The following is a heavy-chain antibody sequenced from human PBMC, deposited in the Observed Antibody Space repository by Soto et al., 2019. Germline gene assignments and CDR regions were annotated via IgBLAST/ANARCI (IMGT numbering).Heavy chain of an antibody. D-gene: IGHD2-21*01. CDR2: LSWNSATI. CDR1: GFTFDDYA. J-gene: IGHJ5*02. V-gene: IGHV3-9*01. Sequence: PGGSLRLSCVASGFTFDDYAMHWVRQGPGKGLEWVSGLSWNSATIGYADSVKGRFNISRDNAKNSLYLQVSRLRPEDTAIYYCANGDRLTSARAWFELWGQGTLVTVSA. CDR3: ANGDRLTSARAWFEL.